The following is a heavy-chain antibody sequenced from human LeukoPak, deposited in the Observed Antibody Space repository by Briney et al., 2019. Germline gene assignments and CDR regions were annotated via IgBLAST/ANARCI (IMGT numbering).Heavy chain of an antibody. V-gene: IGHV3-23*01. J-gene: IGHJ4*02. D-gene: IGHD6-19*01. CDR2: ISGSGGST. CDR3: AKDWDSSGWILGYFDY. Sequence: GGSLRLSCAASGFTFSSYAMSWVRQAPGKGLEWVSAISGSGGSTYYADSVKGRFTISRDNSKNTLYLQMNSLRAEDTAVYYCAKDWDSSGWILGYFDYWGQGTLVTVSS. CDR1: GFTFSSYA.